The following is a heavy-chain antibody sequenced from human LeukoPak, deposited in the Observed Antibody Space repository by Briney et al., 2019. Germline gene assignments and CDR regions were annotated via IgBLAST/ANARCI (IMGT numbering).Heavy chain of an antibody. Sequence: ASVKVSCKASGYTFTGYYMHWVRQAPGQGLEWMGWINPNSGGTNYAQKFQGRVTMTRDTSISTAYMELSRLRSDDTAVYYCARGSVEYSSGWTLRDGYFWGQGTLVTVSS. V-gene: IGHV1-2*02. D-gene: IGHD6-19*01. J-gene: IGHJ4*02. CDR3: ARGSVEYSSGWTLRDGYF. CDR1: GYTFTGYY. CDR2: INPNSGGT.